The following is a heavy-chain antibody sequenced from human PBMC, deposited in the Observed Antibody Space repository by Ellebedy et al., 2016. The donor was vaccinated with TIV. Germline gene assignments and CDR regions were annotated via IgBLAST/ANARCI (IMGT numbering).Heavy chain of an antibody. V-gene: IGHV4-59*12. CDR3: ARVQVTTLEGPIDS. CDR2: IYYSGST. D-gene: IGHD4-23*01. Sequence: MPSETLSLTCTVSGGSISSYYWSWIRQPPGKGLEWIGYIYYSGSTNYNPSHKSRVTISVDTSKNQFSLKLSSVTAADTAVYYCARVQVTTLEGPIDSWGQGTLVTVSS. CDR1: GGSISSYY. J-gene: IGHJ5*01.